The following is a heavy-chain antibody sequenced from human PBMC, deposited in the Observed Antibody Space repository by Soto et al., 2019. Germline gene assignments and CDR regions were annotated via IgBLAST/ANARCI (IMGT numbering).Heavy chain of an antibody. CDR2: ISYDGSKK. J-gene: IGHJ6*02. CDR3: TTQVLRYFDPRNYFYDYGMDV. V-gene: IGHV3-30*07. CDR1: GFTFSRYA. Sequence: PGGSLRLSCVTSGFTFSRYAMHWVRQAPGKGLEWVAVISYDGSKKYYADSVKGRFTISRDNSKNTNTLYLQMNSLKTEDTAVYYCTTQVLRYFDPRNYFYDYGMDVWGQGTTVTVSS. D-gene: IGHD3-9*01.